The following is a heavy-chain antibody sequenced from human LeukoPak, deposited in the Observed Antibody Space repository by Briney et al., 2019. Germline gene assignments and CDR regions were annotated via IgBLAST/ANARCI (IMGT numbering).Heavy chain of an antibody. D-gene: IGHD2-21*01. CDR1: GGSISSGGYY. CDR2: IYHSGST. V-gene: IGHV4-30-2*01. J-gene: IGHJ5*02. Sequence: PSETLSLTCTVSGGSISSGGYYWSWIRQPPGKGLEWIGYIYHSGSTYYNPSLKSRVTISVDRSKNQFSLKLSSVTAADTAVYYCARLFPLLFGWFDPWGQGTLVTVSS. CDR3: ARLFPLLFGWFDP.